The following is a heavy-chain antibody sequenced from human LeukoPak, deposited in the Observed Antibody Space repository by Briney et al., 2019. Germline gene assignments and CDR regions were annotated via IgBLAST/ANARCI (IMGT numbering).Heavy chain of an antibody. V-gene: IGHV4-34*01. D-gene: IGHD3-22*01. J-gene: IGHJ4*02. CDR1: GGSFSGYY. CDR2: INDNRST. CDR3: ARGSKRFRHNYDSSGYYLTDY. Sequence: SETLSLTCAVYGGSFSGYYWSWIRQPPGKGLEWIGEINDNRSTNYNPSLKSRVTISVDTSKNQFPLKLSSVTAADTAVYYCARGSKRFRHNYDSSGYYLTDYWGQGTLVTVSS.